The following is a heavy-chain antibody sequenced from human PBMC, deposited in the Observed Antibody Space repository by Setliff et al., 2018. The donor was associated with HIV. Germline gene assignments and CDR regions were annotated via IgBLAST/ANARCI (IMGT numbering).Heavy chain of an antibody. CDR3: ARIWGILPLYYFDY. CDR1: GYTFTSYA. Sequence: ASVKVSCKASGYTFTSYAMHWVRQAPGQRLEWMGWIHAGNGYTKYSQKFQGRVTFTRDTSASAAYMNLSSLRSEDTAVYYCARIWGILPLYYFDYWGQGTLVTVSS. CDR2: IHAGNGYT. V-gene: IGHV1-3*01. D-gene: IGHD3-16*01. J-gene: IGHJ4*02.